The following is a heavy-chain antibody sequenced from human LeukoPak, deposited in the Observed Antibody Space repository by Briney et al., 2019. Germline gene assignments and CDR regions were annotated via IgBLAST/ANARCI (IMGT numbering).Heavy chain of an antibody. CDR3: AREVVPAAIPYYFDY. V-gene: IGHV4-61*02. CDR1: GGSISSGSYY. CDR2: IYTSGST. D-gene: IGHD2-2*01. J-gene: IGHJ4*02. Sequence: PSRTLSLTCTVSGGSISSGSYYWSWIRQPAGKGLEWIGRIYTSGSTNYNPSLKSRVTISVDTSKNQFSLKLSSVTAADTAVYYCAREVVPAAIPYYFDYRGQGTLVTVSS.